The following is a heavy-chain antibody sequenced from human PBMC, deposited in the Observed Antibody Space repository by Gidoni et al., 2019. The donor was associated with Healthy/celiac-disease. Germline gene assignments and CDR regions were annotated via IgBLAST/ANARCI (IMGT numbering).Heavy chain of an antibody. V-gene: IGHV3-49*04. CDR3: TSRSSAFVY. CDR2: IRSKAYGGTT. Sequence: EVQLVESGGGLVQPGRSLRLSCTASGFTFGDYAMSWVRQAPGKGLEWVGFIRSKAYGGTTEYAASVKGRFTISRDDSKSIAYLQMNSLKTEDTAVYYCTSRSSAFVYWGQGTLVTVSS. CDR1: GFTFGDYA. J-gene: IGHJ4*02.